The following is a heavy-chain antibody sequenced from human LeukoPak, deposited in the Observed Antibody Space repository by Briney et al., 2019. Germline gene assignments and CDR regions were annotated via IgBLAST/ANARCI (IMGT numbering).Heavy chain of an antibody. CDR3: ARGDDILTPWDY. CDR2: IYYSGST. D-gene: IGHD3-9*01. Sequence: SETLSLTCTVSGGSISSYYWSWIRQPPGKGLEWIGYIYYSGSTNYNPSLKSRVTISVDKSKNQFSLKLSSVTAADTDVNYCARGDDILTPWDYWGQGTLVTVSS. CDR1: GGSISSYY. V-gene: IGHV4-59*01. J-gene: IGHJ4*02.